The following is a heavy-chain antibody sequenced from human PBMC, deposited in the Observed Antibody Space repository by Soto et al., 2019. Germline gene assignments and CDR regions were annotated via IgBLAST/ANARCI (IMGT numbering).Heavy chain of an antibody. D-gene: IGHD3-16*01. CDR3: AEAHPPRDNVYTGFDP. CDR1: GYTFTGYY. J-gene: IGHJ5*02. CDR2: INPNSGGT. V-gene: IGHV1-2*04. Sequence: ASVKVSCKASGYTFTGYYMHWVRQAPGQGLEWMGWINPNSGGTNYAQKIQGWVTMTRDTSISTAYMELSRLRSDDTAVYYYAEAHPPRDNVYTGFDPWGQGTLVPVSP.